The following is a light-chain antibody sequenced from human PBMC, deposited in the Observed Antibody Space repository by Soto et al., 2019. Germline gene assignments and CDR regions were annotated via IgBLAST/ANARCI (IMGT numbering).Light chain of an antibody. CDR2: GAS. V-gene: IGKV1-9*01. CDR1: QGISSY. J-gene: IGKJ1*01. Sequence: DTQLAQSPSFLSASVGDRVTITCRASQGISSYLAWYQQKPGKAPELLIYGASTLQSGVPSRFSGSGSGTVFTLTIGNLQPEDFATYYCQHLNSFPRTFGRGTKVDIK. CDR3: QHLNSFPRT.